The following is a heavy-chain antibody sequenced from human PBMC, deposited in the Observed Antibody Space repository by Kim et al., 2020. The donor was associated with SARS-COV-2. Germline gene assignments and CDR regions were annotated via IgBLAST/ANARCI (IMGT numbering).Heavy chain of an antibody. D-gene: IGHD3-16*01. Sequence: GGSLRLSCAASGFMFSTYAMHWVRLAPGKGLEWVAVISYDGNNANYADSVQGRFTISRDSSKNTVYLQMNSLRPEDTALYSCGRDGVAAYFYHGFDVWG. V-gene: IGHV3-30-3*01. CDR1: GFMFSTYA. J-gene: IGHJ6*02. CDR3: GRDGVAAYFYHGFDV. CDR2: ISYDGNNA.